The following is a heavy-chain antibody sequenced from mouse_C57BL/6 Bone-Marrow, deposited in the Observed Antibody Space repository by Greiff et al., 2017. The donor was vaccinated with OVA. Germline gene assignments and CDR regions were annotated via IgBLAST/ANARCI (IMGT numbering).Heavy chain of an antibody. J-gene: IGHJ2*01. CDR3: ARGPVVHFDY. CDR1: GYTFTSYW. CDR2: INPSNGGT. Sequence: VQLQQPGAELVKPGASVKMSCKASGYTFTSYWITWVKQRPGQGLEWIGNINPSNGGTNYNEKFKSKATLTVDKSSSTAYMQLSSLTSEDSAVYYCARGPVVHFDYWGQGTTLTVSS. V-gene: IGHV1-53*01. D-gene: IGHD1-1*01.